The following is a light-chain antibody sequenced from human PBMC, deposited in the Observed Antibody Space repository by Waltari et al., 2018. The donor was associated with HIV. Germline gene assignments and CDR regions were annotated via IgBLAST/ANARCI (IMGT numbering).Light chain of an antibody. Sequence: EIVLIQSPDFLAVSLGERATTNSKATQRVFYYSNSKNYLSWYQQRPGQPPKLLIYWASNRESGVPDRFSGSASGTDFTLTISGLQSEDFAVYYCQQYNSWPRTFGQGTKVEIK. CDR2: WAS. CDR1: QRVFYYSNSKNY. V-gene: IGKV4-1*01. CDR3: QQYNSWPRT. J-gene: IGKJ1*01.